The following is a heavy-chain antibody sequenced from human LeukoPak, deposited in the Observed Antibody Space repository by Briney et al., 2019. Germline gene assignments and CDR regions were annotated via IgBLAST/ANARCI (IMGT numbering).Heavy chain of an antibody. J-gene: IGHJ4*02. V-gene: IGHV2-5*01. Sequence: SGPTLVKPTQTLTPTCTFSGFSLSTSGVGVGWIRQPPGKALEWLALIYWNDDKRYSPSLKSRLTITKDTSKNQVVLTMTNMDPVDTATYYCAHNVRAHYYDSSGYIDYWGQGTLVTVSS. CDR3: AHNVRAHYYDSSGYIDY. D-gene: IGHD3-22*01. CDR2: IYWNDDK. CDR1: GFSLSTSGVG.